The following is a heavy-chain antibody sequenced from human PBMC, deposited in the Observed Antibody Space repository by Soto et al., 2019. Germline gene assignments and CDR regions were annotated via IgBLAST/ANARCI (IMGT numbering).Heavy chain of an antibody. D-gene: IGHD2-2*01. CDR1: GYTFTSYG. CDR3: ARVAGYQLLCYYYYGMDV. V-gene: IGHV1-18*04. J-gene: IGHJ6*02. Sequence: QVQLVQSGAEVKKPGASVKVSCKASGYTFTSYGISWVRQAPGQGLEWMGWISAYNGNTNYAQKLQGRVTMTTDTSTSTAYMELRSLRSGDTAVYYCARVAGYQLLCYYYYGMDVWGQGSTVTVSS. CDR2: ISAYNGNT.